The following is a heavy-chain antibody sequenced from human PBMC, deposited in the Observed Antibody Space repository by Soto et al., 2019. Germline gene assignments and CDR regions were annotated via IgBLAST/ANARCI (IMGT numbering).Heavy chain of an antibody. Sequence: SETLSLTCTVSGGSISSYYWIWIRQPPGKGLEWIGYIYYSGSTNYNPSLKSRVTISVDTSKNQFSLKLSLKLSSVTAADTAVYYCARRWGDYFDYWGQGTLVTVSS. CDR2: IYYSGST. D-gene: IGHD3-16*01. CDR3: ARRWGDYFDY. V-gene: IGHV4-59*08. CDR1: GGSISSYY. J-gene: IGHJ4*02.